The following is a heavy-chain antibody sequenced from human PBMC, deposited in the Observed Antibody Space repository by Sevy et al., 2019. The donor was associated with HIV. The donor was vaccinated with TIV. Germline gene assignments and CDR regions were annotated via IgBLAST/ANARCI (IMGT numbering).Heavy chain of an antibody. D-gene: IGHD2-15*01. Sequence: GGSLRLSCAASGFTFSSYWMHWVRQAPGKGLVWVSRINSDGSNTSYADSVKGRFTISRDNAKNTLYLQMNSLRAEDTAVYYCARGGYCSGGSCYPYYYYYYMDVWGKGTTVTVSS. J-gene: IGHJ6*03. CDR3: ARGGYCSGGSCYPYYYYYYMDV. V-gene: IGHV3-74*01. CDR1: GFTFSSYW. CDR2: INSDGSNT.